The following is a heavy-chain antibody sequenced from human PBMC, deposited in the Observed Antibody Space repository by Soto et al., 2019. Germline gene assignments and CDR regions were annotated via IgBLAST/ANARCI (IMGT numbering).Heavy chain of an antibody. CDR3: ASIIAVEQGGPYNWFDP. J-gene: IGHJ5*02. CDR1: GGSISSSSYY. CDR2: IYYSGST. Sequence: PSETLSLTCTVSGGSISSSSYYWGWIRQPPGKGLEWIGSIYYSGSTYYNPSLKSRVTISVDTSKNQFSLKLSSVTAADTAVYYCASIIAVEQGGPYNWFDPWGQGTLVTVSS. D-gene: IGHD6-19*01. V-gene: IGHV4-39*01.